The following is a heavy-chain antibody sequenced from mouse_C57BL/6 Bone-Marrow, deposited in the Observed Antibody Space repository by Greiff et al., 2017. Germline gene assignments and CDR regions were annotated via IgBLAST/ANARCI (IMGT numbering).Heavy chain of an antibody. CDR2: IRSKSNNYAT. CDR3: VRHGFRPMDY. V-gene: IGHV10-1*01. J-gene: IGHJ4*01. Sequence: EVKLMESGGGLVQPKGSLKFSCAASGFSFNTYAMNWVRQAPGKGLEWVARIRSKSNNYATYYADSVKDRFTISRDNSESMLYLQMNNLKTEDTAMYYCVRHGFRPMDYWGQGTSVTVSS. CDR1: GFSFNTYA.